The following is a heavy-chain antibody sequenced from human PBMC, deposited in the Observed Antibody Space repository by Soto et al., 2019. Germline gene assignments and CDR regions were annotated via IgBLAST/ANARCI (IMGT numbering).Heavy chain of an antibody. CDR1: GFTFSSYS. V-gene: IGHV3-48*02. D-gene: IGHD3-22*01. CDR2: ISSSRSTI. CDR3: ARGLSSGYWDDAFDI. Sequence: EVQLVESGGGLVQPGGSLRISCAASGFTFSSYSMNWVRQAPGKGLEWVSYISSSRSTIYYADSVKGRFTISRDNAKNSLYLQMNRQRDEDTAVYYCARGLSSGYWDDAFDIWGQGTMVTVSS. J-gene: IGHJ3*02.